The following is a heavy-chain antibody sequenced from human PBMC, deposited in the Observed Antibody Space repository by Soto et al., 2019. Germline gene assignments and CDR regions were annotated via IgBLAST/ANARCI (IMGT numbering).Heavy chain of an antibody. CDR3: ASILIHDRSIDAFDI. D-gene: IGHD3-9*01. J-gene: IGHJ3*02. CDR2: IWYDGSNK. Sequence: QVQLVESGGGVVQPGRSLRLSCAASGFTFSSYGMHWVRQAPGKGLEWVAVIWYDGSNKYYADSVKGRFTISRDNSKNTMYLQMNSLIAEDTAVYYCASILIHDRSIDAFDIWGQGTMVTVSS. CDR1: GFTFSSYG. V-gene: IGHV3-33*01.